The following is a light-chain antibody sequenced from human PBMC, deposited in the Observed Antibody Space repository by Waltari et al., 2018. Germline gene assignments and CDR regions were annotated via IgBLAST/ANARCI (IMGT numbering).Light chain of an antibody. V-gene: IGKV1-17*01. J-gene: IGKJ1*01. CDR2: DAS. CDR1: QGISNY. Sequence: DIQMTQSPSSLSASVGDRVTIPCRASQGISNYLNWYQQKPGKAPKRLIYDASSLQSGVPSRFSGSGSGTVFTLTISSLQPEDFATYYCLQYNSAPWTFGQGTKVEIK. CDR3: LQYNSAPWT.